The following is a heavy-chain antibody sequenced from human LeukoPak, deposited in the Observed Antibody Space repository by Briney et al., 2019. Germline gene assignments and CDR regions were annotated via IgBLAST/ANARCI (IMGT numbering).Heavy chain of an antibody. V-gene: IGHV4-4*02. J-gene: IGHJ3*02. CDR3: ARSRIAVDPPDAFDI. CDR1: GGSISSSNW. D-gene: IGHD6-19*01. Sequence: SETLSLTCAVSGGSISSSNWWSWVRQPPGKGLEWIGEIYHSGSTNYNPSLKSRVTISVDKSKNQFSLKLSSVTAADTAVYYCARSRIAVDPPDAFDIWGQGTMVTVSS. CDR2: IYHSGST.